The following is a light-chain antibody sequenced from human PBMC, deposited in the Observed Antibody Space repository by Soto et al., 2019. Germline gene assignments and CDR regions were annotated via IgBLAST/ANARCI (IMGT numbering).Light chain of an antibody. Sequence: EIVMTQSPATLSLSPGERATLSCRASQCVGNSLAWYQLKPGQVPRLLIFDTYTRATGTPARFSGSGSGAEFTLTISSLQSEDFAIYSCLQYNFWRPYSFGQGTKLEI. J-gene: IGKJ2*03. CDR3: LQYNFWRPYS. CDR2: DTY. V-gene: IGKV3-15*01. CDR1: QCVGNS.